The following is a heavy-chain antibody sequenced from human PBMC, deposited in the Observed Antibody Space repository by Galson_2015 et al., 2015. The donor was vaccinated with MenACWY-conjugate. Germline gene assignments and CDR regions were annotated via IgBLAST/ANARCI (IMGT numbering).Heavy chain of an antibody. CDR3: TTHKPDSWGGLLFHFYMDV. D-gene: IGHD2-21*01. V-gene: IGHV3-15*01. J-gene: IGHJ6*03. CDR1: AFAFSNAY. CDR2: IKSQTDGGKI. Sequence: SLRLSCAGSAFAFSNAYMSWVRQAPGKGLEWVGRIKSQTDGGKIDYAAPVKGRFTISRDDSKNTLYLQMNSLKIEDTAVYYCTTHKPDSWGGLLFHFYMDVWRKGTTVTVSS.